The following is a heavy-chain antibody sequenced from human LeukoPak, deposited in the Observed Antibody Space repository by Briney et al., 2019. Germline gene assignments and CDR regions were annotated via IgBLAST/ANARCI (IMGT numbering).Heavy chain of an antibody. V-gene: IGHV4-59*01. CDR1: GGSISSYY. Sequence: SETLSLTCTVSGGSISSYYWSWIRQPPGKGLEWIGYIYYSGSTNYNPSLKSRVTISVDTSKNQFSLKLSSVTAADTAVYYCERDYKGTSWFDPWGQGTLVTVSS. CDR2: IYYSGST. J-gene: IGHJ5*02. D-gene: IGHD3-10*01. CDR3: ERDYKGTSWFDP.